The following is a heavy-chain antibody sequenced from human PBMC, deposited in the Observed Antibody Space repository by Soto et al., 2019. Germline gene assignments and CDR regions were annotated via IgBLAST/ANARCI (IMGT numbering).Heavy chain of an antibody. V-gene: IGHV3-30-3*01. J-gene: IGHJ4*02. D-gene: IGHD3-22*01. CDR1: GFTFSSYA. CDR2: ISYDGSNK. CDR3: ARGFRYYYDSSGSTTDY. Sequence: LRLSCAASGFTFSSYAMRWVRQAPGKGLEWVAVISYDGSNKYYADSVKGRFTISRDNSKNTLYLQMNSLRAEDTAVYYCARGFRYYYDSSGSTTDYWGQGTLVTVSS.